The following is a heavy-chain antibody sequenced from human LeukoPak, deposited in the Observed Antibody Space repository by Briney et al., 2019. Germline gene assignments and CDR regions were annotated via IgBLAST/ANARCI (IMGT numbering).Heavy chain of an antibody. J-gene: IGHJ4*02. CDR3: ARDGGLHTNFDY. CDR1: GFTFSSYA. D-gene: IGHD2-15*01. CDR2: TKPDGSAE. V-gene: IGHV3-7*01. Sequence: PGGSLRLSCAAPGFTFSSYAMSWVRQAPGKGLEWVANTKPDGSAEYYADSVRGRFTASRDNANNLLYLQMNRLRAEGTAVYYCARDGGLHTNFDYWGQGTLLTVSS.